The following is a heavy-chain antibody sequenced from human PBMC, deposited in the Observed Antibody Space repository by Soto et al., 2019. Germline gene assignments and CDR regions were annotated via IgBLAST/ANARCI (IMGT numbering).Heavy chain of an antibody. Sequence: GGSLGLSCGALGLTFSSYAMNWVRQAPGKGLEYVSAISSNGGSTYYADSVKGRFTISRDNSKNTLYLQMGSLRAEDMAVYYCARGKGIFGVAPWMDVWGQGTTVTVSS. CDR1: GLTFSSYA. V-gene: IGHV3-64*02. CDR2: ISSNGGST. CDR3: ARGKGIFGVAPWMDV. D-gene: IGHD3-3*01. J-gene: IGHJ6*02.